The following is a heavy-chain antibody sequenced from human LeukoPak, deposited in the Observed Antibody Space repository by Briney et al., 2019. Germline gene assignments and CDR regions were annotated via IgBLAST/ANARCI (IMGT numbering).Heavy chain of an antibody. Sequence: PGGSLRLSCAASGFAFSSYSFNWVRQAPGKGLEWVSYISGSSITIYYADSVKGRFTISRDNAKKSVYLQMDSLRDEDTAVYYCARDGVTHCSSTSCYSYYYGMDVWGQGTTVTVSS. D-gene: IGHD2-2*01. CDR2: ISGSSITI. CDR1: GFAFSSYS. J-gene: IGHJ6*02. CDR3: ARDGVTHCSSTSCYSYYYGMDV. V-gene: IGHV3-48*02.